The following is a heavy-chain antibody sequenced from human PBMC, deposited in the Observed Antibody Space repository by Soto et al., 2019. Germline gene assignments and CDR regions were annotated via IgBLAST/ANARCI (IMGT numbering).Heavy chain of an antibody. Sequence: KLRETLSLTCTVSGGSVNSGTDYWSWIRQPPGKGLEWIGYTSNSGSAKYNPSLKSRVTITTDTSTNHFSLKLTSVTVADTAVYHCASYRGALYFESWGPGILVTVSS. CDR1: GGSVNSGTDY. J-gene: IGHJ4*02. V-gene: IGHV4-61*03. CDR3: ASYRGALYFES. D-gene: IGHD3-16*01. CDR2: TSNSGSA.